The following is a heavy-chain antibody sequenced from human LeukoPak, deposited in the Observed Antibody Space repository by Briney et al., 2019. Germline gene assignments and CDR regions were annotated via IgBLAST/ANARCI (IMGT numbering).Heavy chain of an antibody. Sequence: GGSLRLSCAASGFTFSSYSMNWVRQAPGKGLEWVSSISSSSSYIYYADSVKGRFTISRGNAKNSLYLQMNSLRAEDTAVYYCARDFFGVLTPYYYGMDVWGQGTTVTVSS. J-gene: IGHJ6*02. CDR3: ARDFFGVLTPYYYGMDV. CDR1: GFTFSSYS. CDR2: ISSSSSYI. V-gene: IGHV3-21*01. D-gene: IGHD3-16*01.